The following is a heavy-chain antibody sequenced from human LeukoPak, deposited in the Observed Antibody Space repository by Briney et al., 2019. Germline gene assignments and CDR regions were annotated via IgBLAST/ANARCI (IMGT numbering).Heavy chain of an antibody. CDR1: GFILSDYY. Sequence: PGGSLRLSCAAFGFILSDYYMDWVRQAPGKGLEWVGRTRDKVPSYSTEYAASVKGRFTISRDDSKNSLYLQMNSLKTEDTAVYYCVRVYYDILTGPARAFDIWGQGTTVTVSS. V-gene: IGHV3-72*01. D-gene: IGHD3-9*01. CDR3: VRVYYDILTGPARAFDI. CDR2: TRDKVPSYST. J-gene: IGHJ3*02.